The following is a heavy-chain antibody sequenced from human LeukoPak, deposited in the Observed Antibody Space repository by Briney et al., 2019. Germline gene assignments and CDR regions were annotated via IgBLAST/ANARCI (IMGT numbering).Heavy chain of an antibody. CDR1: GYTFTGYY. J-gene: IGHJ6*02. CDR3: GSCGALRSIFGVVISGGSGMDV. Sequence: GASVKVSCKASGYTFTGYYIHWVRQAPGQGLEWMGFINPNTGGTIYAQKFQPSVTMTRDTSISTAYMDLSGLRSDAAAVYSCGSCGALRSIFGVVISGGSGMDVWGQGTTVTVSS. D-gene: IGHD3-3*01. CDR2: INPNTGGT. V-gene: IGHV1-2*02.